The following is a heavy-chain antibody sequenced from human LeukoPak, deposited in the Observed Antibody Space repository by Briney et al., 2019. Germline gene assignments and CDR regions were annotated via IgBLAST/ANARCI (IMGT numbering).Heavy chain of an antibody. CDR1: GGTFSSYA. V-gene: IGHV1-69*05. CDR3: VGTTVTTVHYMDV. D-gene: IGHD4-17*01. Sequence: SVTVSCKASGGTFSSYAISWVRQAPGQGLEWMGGIIPIFGTANYAQKFQGRVTITTDESTSTAYMELSSLRSEDTAVYYCVGTTVTTVHYMDVWGKGTTVTASS. CDR2: IIPIFGTA. J-gene: IGHJ6*03.